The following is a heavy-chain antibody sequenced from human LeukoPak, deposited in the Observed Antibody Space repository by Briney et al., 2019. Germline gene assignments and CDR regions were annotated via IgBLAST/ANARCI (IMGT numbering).Heavy chain of an antibody. CDR2: IKQDGSEK. CDR3: AKGAMIVVKMWKFDP. J-gene: IGHJ5*02. CDR1: GFTFSSYW. Sequence: GGSLRLSCAASGFTFSSYWMSWVRQAPGKGLEWVANIKQDGSEKYYVDSVKGRFTISRDNAKNTLYLQMNSLRAEDTAVYYCAKGAMIVVKMWKFDPWGQGTLVTVSS. V-gene: IGHV3-7*03. D-gene: IGHD3-22*01.